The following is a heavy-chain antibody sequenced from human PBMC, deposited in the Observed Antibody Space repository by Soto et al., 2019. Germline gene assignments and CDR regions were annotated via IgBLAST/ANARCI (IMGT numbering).Heavy chain of an antibody. CDR1: GFTFSSYA. V-gene: IGHV3-23*01. CDR2: ISGSGGST. CDR3: AKPPLGKKSDY. Sequence: VGSLRLSCAASGFTFSSYAMSWVRQAPGQGLEWVSAISGSGGSTYYADSVKGRFTISRDNTKNTLYLQMNSLRAEDTAVYYCAKPPLGKKSDYWGQGTLVTVSS. J-gene: IGHJ4*02.